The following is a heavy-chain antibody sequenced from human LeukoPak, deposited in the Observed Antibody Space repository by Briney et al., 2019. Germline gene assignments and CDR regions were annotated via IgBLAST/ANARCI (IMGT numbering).Heavy chain of an antibody. Sequence: GRSLRLSCAASGFTFSSYAMHWVRQAPGKGLEWVTVISNDANNKYYADSVKGRFTISRDNSKNTLYLQMSSLRAEDTAVYYCARDPPSGISMDQWGQGTQVTVSS. CDR2: ISNDANNK. J-gene: IGHJ4*02. D-gene: IGHD3-10*01. V-gene: IGHV3-33*05. CDR3: ARDPPSGISMDQ. CDR1: GFTFSSYA.